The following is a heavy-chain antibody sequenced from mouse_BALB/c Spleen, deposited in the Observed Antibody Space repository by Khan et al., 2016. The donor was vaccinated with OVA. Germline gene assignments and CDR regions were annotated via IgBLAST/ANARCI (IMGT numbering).Heavy chain of an antibody. D-gene: IGHD1-1*01. Sequence: EVELVESGGGLVKPGGSLRLSCAASGFTFSSYSMSWVRQTPEKRLEWVATITSGGSYTYYPDSVQGRFTISRDNAKNTLYLQMSSLKSEDTAIYYSTRDRNYYGSSFYFDYWGQGTTLTVSS. V-gene: IGHV5-6-4*01. CDR1: GFTFSSYS. CDR3: TRDRNYYGSSFYFDY. J-gene: IGHJ2*01. CDR2: ITSGGSYT.